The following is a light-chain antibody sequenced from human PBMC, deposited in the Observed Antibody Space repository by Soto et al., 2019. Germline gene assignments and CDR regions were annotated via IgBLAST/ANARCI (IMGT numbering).Light chain of an antibody. CDR2: GAS. J-gene: IGKJ5*01. CDR1: QTISTN. CDR3: QQYNNWPPT. Sequence: EIVMTQSPATLSVSPGERATLSCRASQTISTNLAWYQQKPGQAPRLLIYGASTRAAGIPARFSGSGSGTELTLTISSLQSDDFAVYHCQQYNNWPPTFGHGTRLEI. V-gene: IGKV3-15*01.